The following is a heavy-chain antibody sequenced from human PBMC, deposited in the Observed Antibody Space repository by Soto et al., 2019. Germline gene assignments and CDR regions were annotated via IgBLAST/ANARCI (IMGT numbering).Heavy chain of an antibody. CDR3: AREENGDLGDY. V-gene: IGHV1-69*08. CDR2: IIPIPGIA. CDR1: GDTFSSHT. D-gene: IGHD4-17*01. J-gene: IGHJ4*02. Sequence: QVQLVQSEAEVKKPGSSVKVSCKASGDTFSSHTFSWVRQATGQGLEWMGRIIPIPGIANYAQRFQGRVTIAADISTATAHMELTSLKTDDTAVYYCAREENGDLGDYWGQGTLVTVSS.